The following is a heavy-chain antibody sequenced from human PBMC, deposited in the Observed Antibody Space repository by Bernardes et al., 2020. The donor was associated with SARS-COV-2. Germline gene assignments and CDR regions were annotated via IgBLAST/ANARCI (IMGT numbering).Heavy chain of an antibody. CDR2: MSSSGSTI. Sequence: GGSRRLSCAASGFTFSDYYMSWNRQAPGKGLEWVSYMSSSGSTIYYADSVKGRFTISRDNAKNSLYLQMNSLRAEDTAVYYCAREYSGSYPRFDPWGQGTLVTVSS. CDR3: AREYSGSYPRFDP. CDR1: GFTFSDYY. V-gene: IGHV3-11*01. D-gene: IGHD1-26*01. J-gene: IGHJ5*02.